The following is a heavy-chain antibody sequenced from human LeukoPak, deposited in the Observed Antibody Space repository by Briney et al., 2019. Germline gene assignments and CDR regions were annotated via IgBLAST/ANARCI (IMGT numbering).Heavy chain of an antibody. Sequence: SVKVSCKASGGTFSSYAISWVRQAPGQGLEWMGGIIPIFGTANYVQKFQGRVTITTDESTSTAYMELSSLRSEDTAVYYCARVILGYSSSQYYFDYWGQGTLVTVSS. CDR2: IIPIFGTA. CDR3: ARVILGYSSSQYYFDY. CDR1: GGTFSSYA. J-gene: IGHJ4*02. D-gene: IGHD6-13*01. V-gene: IGHV1-69*05.